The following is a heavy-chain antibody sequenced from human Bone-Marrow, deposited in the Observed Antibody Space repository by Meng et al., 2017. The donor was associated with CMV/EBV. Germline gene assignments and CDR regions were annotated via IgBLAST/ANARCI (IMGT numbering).Heavy chain of an antibody. CDR3: TREDYDGPGRLLYYYGMDV. CDR1: GGTFSSYA. CDR2: INPNSGGT. Sequence: ASVKVSCNASGGTFSSYAISWERQAPGQGLEWIGWINPNSGGTNYAQKFQGRVTMTRDTSISTAYIELSRLRSDDTAVYYCTREDYDGPGRLLYYYGMDVWGQGTTVTVSS. D-gene: IGHD3-10*01. J-gene: IGHJ6*02. V-gene: IGHV1-2*02.